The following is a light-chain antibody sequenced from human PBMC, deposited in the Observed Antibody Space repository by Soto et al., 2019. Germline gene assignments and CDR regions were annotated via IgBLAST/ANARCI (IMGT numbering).Light chain of an antibody. J-gene: IGLJ3*02. CDR2: DVS. CDR3: SSYTSISTLWV. Sequence: QSALTQSASVSGSPGQSITISCTGTSSDVGGYNYVSWYQQHPGKAPKLMIYDVSNRPSGVSNRFSGSKSGNTASLTISGLQAEDEADYYCSSYTSISTLWVFGGGTKLTVL. CDR1: SSDVGGYNY. V-gene: IGLV2-14*01.